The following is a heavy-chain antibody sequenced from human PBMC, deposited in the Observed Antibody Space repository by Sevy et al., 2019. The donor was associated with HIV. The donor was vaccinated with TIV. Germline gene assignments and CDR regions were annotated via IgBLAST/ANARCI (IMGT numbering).Heavy chain of an antibody. CDR1: GFTFSNYG. D-gene: IGHD6-13*01. CDR2: IHNSGDTT. Sequence: GGSLRLSCAASGFTFSNYGMNWVRQAPGKGLEWVSVIHNSGDTTYYADAVKGRFIISRDNSENTLYLQMNSLRAEDTAVYYGVKGGSISATGNDAFDIWGQGTMVTVSS. V-gene: IGHV3-23*01. J-gene: IGHJ3*02. CDR3: VKGGSISATGNDAFDI.